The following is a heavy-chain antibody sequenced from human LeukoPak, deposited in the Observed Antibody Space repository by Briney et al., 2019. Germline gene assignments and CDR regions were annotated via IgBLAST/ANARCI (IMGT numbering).Heavy chain of an antibody. D-gene: IGHD2-15*01. J-gene: IGHJ5*02. CDR2: INHSGRT. Sequence: SETLSLTCAGYGGSFSGNYWSWIRQPPGKGLEWIGEINHSGRTNYNWSLKSRVTISVGTSKNQFSLKLSSATAADTAVYYCARGLGYCSATFCPNWFDPWGQGTLVTVSP. CDR3: ARGLGYCSATFCPNWFDP. CDR1: GGSFSGNY. V-gene: IGHV4-34*01.